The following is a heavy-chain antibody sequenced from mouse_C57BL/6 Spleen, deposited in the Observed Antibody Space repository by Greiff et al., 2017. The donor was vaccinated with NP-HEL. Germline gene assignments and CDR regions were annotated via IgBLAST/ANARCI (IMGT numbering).Heavy chain of an antibody. V-gene: IGHV1-53*01. CDR3: ARVGSSYGDWYFDV. CDR2: INPSNGGT. J-gene: IGHJ1*03. D-gene: IGHD1-1*01. Sequence: VQLHQPGTELVKPGASVKLSCKASGYTFTSYWMHWVKQRPGQGLEWIGNINPSNGGTNYNEKFKSKATLTVDKSSSTAYMQLSSLTSEDSAVYYCARVGSSYGDWYFDVWGTGTTVTVSS. CDR1: GYTFTSYW.